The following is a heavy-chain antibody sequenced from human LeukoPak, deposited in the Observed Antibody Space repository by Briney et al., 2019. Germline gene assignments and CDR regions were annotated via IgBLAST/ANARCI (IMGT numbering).Heavy chain of an antibody. CDR2: IKQDGSDK. D-gene: IGHD3-10*01. J-gene: IGHJ4*02. Sequence: GGPLRLSCAASGFMFSTYWMSWVRQAPGKGLEWVANIKQDGSDKYYVDSVKGRLTISRDNAKNSLYLQMNSLRAEDTALYYCARDAGGFGELVYWGQGTLVTVSS. CDR1: GFMFSTYW. CDR3: ARDAGGFGELVY. V-gene: IGHV3-7*01.